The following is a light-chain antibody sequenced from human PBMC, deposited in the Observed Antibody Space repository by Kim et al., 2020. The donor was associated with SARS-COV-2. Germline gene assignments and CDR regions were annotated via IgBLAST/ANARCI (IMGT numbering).Light chain of an antibody. J-gene: IGLJ1*01. V-gene: IGLV1-40*01. Sequence: VTLSCTGVSSNIGAGYDVHWYQQLPRTAPKLLIYGNSNRPSGVPDRFSGSKSGTSASLAITGLQADDEADYYCQSYDSSLSGFYVFGTGTKVTVL. CDR1: SSNIGAGYD. CDR3: QSYDSSLSGFYV. CDR2: GNS.